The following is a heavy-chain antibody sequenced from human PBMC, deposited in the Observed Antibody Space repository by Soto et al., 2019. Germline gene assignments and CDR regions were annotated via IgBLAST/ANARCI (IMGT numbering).Heavy chain of an antibody. D-gene: IGHD6-19*01. CDR2: INPNSGGT. Sequence: ASVKVSCKASGYTFTSYGITWVRQAPGQGLEWMGWINPNSGGTNYAQKFQGWVTMTRDTSISTAYMELSRLRSDDTAVYYCARGGGGYSSGWYVPYYYYYGMDVWGQGTTVTVSS. CDR3: ARGGGGYSSGWYVPYYYYYGMDV. CDR1: GYTFTSYG. J-gene: IGHJ6*02. V-gene: IGHV1-2*04.